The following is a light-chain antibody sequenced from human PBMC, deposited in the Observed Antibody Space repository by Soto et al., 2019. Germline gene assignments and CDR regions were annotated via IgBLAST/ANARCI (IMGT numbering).Light chain of an antibody. V-gene: IGLV2-14*01. Sequence: QSALTQPASVSGSLGQSITISCTGTSSDVGAYNYVSWYQQHPDKAPNLLIFEVTNRPSGVSGRFSGSKSGITASLSISGLQPDDEADYYCTSYSSSSPVLFGGGTKLTVL. CDR1: SSDVGAYNY. J-gene: IGLJ2*01. CDR3: TSYSSSSPVL. CDR2: EVT.